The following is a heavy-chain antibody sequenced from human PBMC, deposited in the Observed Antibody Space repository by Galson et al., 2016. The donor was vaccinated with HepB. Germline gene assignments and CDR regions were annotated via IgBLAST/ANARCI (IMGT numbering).Heavy chain of an antibody. CDR2: ISSSGDTK. J-gene: IGHJ6*02. Sequence: SLRPSCAASGFTFSSSTMNWVRQSPGKGLEWVSYISSSGDTKYYADSVKGRFTISRDNAKNSLFLQMNSLRDEDTAVYYCARALFGSGSYWCMDVWGQGTTVTVSS. V-gene: IGHV3-48*02. CDR3: ARALFGSGSYWCMDV. CDR1: GFTFSSST. D-gene: IGHD3-10*01.